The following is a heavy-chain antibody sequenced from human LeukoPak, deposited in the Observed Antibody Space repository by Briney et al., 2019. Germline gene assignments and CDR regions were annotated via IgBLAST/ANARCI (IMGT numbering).Heavy chain of an antibody. J-gene: IGHJ4*02. D-gene: IGHD5-12*01. CDR1: GYCFTSYW. V-gene: IGHV5-51*01. Sequence: GGSLQISCNASGYCFTSYWIGWVRQMPGKGLELMGIIYPYDSDTRYSPSFQGQVTISADKSISTAYLQWSNLKASDTAMYYCARHIGYSAWNPDYWGQGTLVTVSS. CDR2: IYPYDSDT. CDR3: ARHIGYSAWNPDY.